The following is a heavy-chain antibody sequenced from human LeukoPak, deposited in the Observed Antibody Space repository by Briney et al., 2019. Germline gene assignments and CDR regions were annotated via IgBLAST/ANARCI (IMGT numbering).Heavy chain of an antibody. CDR1: GFTFDDYA. CDR3: AKGNRDYYYDSSVNFDY. Sequence: GGSLRLSCAASGFTFDDYAMHWVRQAPGKGLEWVSGISWNSGSIGYADSVKGRFTISRDNAKNSLYLQMNSLRAEDTALYYCAKGNRDYYYDSSVNFDYWGQGTLVTVSS. D-gene: IGHD3-22*01. CDR2: ISWNSGSI. J-gene: IGHJ4*02. V-gene: IGHV3-9*01.